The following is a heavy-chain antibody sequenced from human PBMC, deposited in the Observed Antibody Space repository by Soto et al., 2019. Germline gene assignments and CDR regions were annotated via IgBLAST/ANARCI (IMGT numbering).Heavy chain of an antibody. CDR3: AQGIPGYYYGMDV. CDR2: ISYDGSNK. Sequence: PGGSLRLSCAASGFIFSIYAMHWVRQAPGKGLEWVAVISYDGSNKHFADSVKGRFTISRDNSKNTLYLQMNSLRSEDTAVYYCAQGIPGYYYGMDVWGQGTTVTVSS. D-gene: IGHD5-18*01. V-gene: IGHV3-30-3*01. CDR1: GFIFSIYA. J-gene: IGHJ6*02.